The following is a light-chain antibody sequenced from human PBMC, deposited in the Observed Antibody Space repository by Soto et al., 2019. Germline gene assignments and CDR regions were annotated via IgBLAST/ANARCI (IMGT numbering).Light chain of an antibody. CDR3: QHYGTSAL. V-gene: IGKV3-20*01. J-gene: IGKJ3*01. CDR2: GAS. Sequence: EIVLTQSPGTLSLSPGERATLSYRASQSVSSSYLAWYQQKPGQAPRLLIYGASNRATGIPDRFSVSASGTDFTLTISRLEPEDFAVYYCQHYGTSALFGPGTKVDIK. CDR1: QSVSSSY.